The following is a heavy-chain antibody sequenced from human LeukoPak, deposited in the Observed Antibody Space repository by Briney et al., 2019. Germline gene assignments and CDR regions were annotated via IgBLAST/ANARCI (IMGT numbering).Heavy chain of an antibody. V-gene: IGHV1-24*01. CDR2: FDPEDGET. CDR1: VYTLTELS. D-gene: IGHD1-26*01. CDR3: ATGMGVPQSNWFDP. Sequence: ASVKVSCKVSVYTLTELSMHWVRQAPGKGLEWMGGFDPEDGETIYAQKFQGRVTMTEDTSTDTAYMELSGLRSEDTAVYYCATGMGVPQSNWFDPWGQGTLVTVSS. J-gene: IGHJ5*02.